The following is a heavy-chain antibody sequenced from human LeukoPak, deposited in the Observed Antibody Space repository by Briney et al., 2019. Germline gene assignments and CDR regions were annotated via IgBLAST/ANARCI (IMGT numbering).Heavy chain of an antibody. CDR2: INPNSGGT. V-gene: IGHV1-2*02. CDR3: ARGYAAAGADY. J-gene: IGHJ4*02. D-gene: IGHD6-13*01. Sequence: ASVKVSCKASGYTFTDYYMHWVRQAPGQGLEWMGWINPNSGGTNYAQNFQGRVTMTRDTSASTVYMELSSLRSDDTAVYYCARGYAAAGADYWGQGTLVTVSS. CDR1: GYTFTDYY.